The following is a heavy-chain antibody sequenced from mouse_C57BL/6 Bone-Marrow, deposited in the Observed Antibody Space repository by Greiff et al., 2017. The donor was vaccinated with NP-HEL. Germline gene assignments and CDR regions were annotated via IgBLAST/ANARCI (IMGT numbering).Heavy chain of an antibody. CDR2: INPSTGGT. J-gene: IGHJ1*03. CDR3: ARRETEKYFDV. Sequence: VQLQQSGPELVKPGASVKISCKASGYSFTGYYMNRVKQSPEKSLEWIGEINPSTGGTTYNQKFKAKATLTVDKSSSTAYMQLKSLTSEDSAVYYCARRETEKYFDVWGTGTTVTVSS. V-gene: IGHV1-42*01. CDR1: GYSFTGYY.